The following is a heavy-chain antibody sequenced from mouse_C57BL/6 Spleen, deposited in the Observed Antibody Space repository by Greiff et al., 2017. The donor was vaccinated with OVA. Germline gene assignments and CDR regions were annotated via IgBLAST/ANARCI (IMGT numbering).Heavy chain of an antibody. Sequence: QVQLKQPGAELVKPGASVKLSCKASGYTFTSYWMHWVKQRPGQGLEWIGMIHPNSGSTNYNEKFKSKATLTVDKSSSTAYMQLSSLTSEDSAVYDCARSAVVAPYYFDYWGQGTTLTVSS. J-gene: IGHJ2*01. CDR3: ARSAVVAPYYFDY. V-gene: IGHV1-64*01. CDR2: IHPNSGST. D-gene: IGHD1-1*01. CDR1: GYTFTSYW.